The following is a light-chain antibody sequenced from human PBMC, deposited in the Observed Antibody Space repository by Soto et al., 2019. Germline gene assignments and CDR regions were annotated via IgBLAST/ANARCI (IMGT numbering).Light chain of an antibody. CDR2: GAS. J-gene: IGKJ4*01. Sequence: EIVMTQSPATLSVSPGESATLSCRASQSINRDLAWYVQKPGQAPRRVIYGASTRAADVPARFSGGGSGTEFTLTISSLQSEDFAEYHCQQYNKWPPLTFGGGTKVDIK. V-gene: IGKV3-15*01. CDR3: QQYNKWPPLT. CDR1: QSINRD.